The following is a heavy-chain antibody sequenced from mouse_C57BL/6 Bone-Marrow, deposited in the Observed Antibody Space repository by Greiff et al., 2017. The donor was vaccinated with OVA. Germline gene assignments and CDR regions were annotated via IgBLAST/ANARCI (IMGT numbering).Heavy chain of an antibody. CDR2: IFPGSGST. CDR3: FYDGYYPWYVDV. J-gene: IGHJ1*03. CDR1: GYTFTDYY. D-gene: IGHD2-3*01. V-gene: IGHV1-75*01. Sequence: QVQLQQSGPELVKPGASVKISCKASGYTFTDYYINWVKQRPGQGLEWIGWIFPGSGSTYYNEKFKGKATLTVDKSSSTAYMLLSSLTSENSAVYVGFYDGYYPWYVDVWGTGTTVTVAS.